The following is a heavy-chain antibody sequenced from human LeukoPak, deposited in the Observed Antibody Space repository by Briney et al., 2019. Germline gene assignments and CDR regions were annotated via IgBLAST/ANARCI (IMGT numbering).Heavy chain of an antibody. Sequence: QPSETLSLTCTASGGSISSYYWSWIRQPPGKGLEWIGYIYYSGSTNYNPSLKSRVTISVDTSKNQFSLKLSSVTAADTAVYYCARVGCSSTSCYFPWGQGTLVTVSS. CDR2: IYYSGST. V-gene: IGHV4-59*01. CDR3: ARVGCSSTSCYFP. D-gene: IGHD2-2*01. CDR1: GGSISSYY. J-gene: IGHJ5*02.